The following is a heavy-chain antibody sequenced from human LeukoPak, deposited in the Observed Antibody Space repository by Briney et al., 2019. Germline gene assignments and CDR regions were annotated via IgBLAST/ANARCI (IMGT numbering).Heavy chain of an antibody. D-gene: IGHD3-22*01. CDR1: GYTFTSYG. CDR3: ARDSDYYDSCGYLDY. V-gene: IGHV1-18*01. J-gene: IGHJ4*02. CDR2: ISAYNGRT. Sequence: ASVKVSCKASGYTFTSYGFIWVRQAPGQGLEWMGWISAYNGRTNYAQKLRGSVTMTTDTSTSTAYLELRSLRSDDTAVYYCARDSDYYDSCGYLDYWGQGTLVTVSS.